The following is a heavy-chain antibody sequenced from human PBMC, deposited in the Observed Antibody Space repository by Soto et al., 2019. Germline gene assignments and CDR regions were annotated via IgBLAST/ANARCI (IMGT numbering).Heavy chain of an antibody. J-gene: IGHJ5*02. D-gene: IGHD6-6*01. CDR1: GFTFSSYA. V-gene: IGHV3-23*01. CDR3: AKQGRGSSSPNWFDP. Sequence: EVQLLESGGGLVQPGGSLRLSCAASGFTFSSYAMSWVRQAPGKGLEWVSAISGSGGSTYYADSVKGRFTISRDNSKNTLYLQMNSMRAEDTAVYYCAKQGRGSSSPNWFDPWGQGTLVTVSS. CDR2: ISGSGGST.